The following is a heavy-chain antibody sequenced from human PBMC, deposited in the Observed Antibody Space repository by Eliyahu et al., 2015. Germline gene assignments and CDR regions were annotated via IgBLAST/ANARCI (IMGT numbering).Heavy chain of an antibody. CDR3: ARDARGLQNLHTSFDY. V-gene: IGHV1-69*01. CDR1: GGTFSSYA. CDR2: IIPIFGTA. Sequence: QVQLVQSGAEVKKPGSSVKVSCKASGGTFSSYAISWVRQAPGQGLEWMGGIIPIFGTANYAQRFQGRVTISADESTSTAYMELSSLRSEDTAVYYCARDARGLQNLHTSFDYWGQGTLVTVSS. J-gene: IGHJ4*02. D-gene: IGHD3-10*01.